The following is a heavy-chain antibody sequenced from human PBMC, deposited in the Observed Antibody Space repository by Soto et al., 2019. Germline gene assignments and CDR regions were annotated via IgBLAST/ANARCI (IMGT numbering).Heavy chain of an antibody. Sequence: PGGPLTLSCAASGFTFSNAWLNWVRQAPGKGLEWVGRIKSKTDGGTTDYAAPVKGRFTISRDDSKNTLYLQMNSLKTEDTAVYYCTTGLVKGRGAFDIWGQGTMVTVSS. V-gene: IGHV3-15*07. CDR2: IKSKTDGGTT. CDR1: GFTFSNAW. J-gene: IGHJ3*02. CDR3: TTGLVKGRGAFDI. D-gene: IGHD2-21*01.